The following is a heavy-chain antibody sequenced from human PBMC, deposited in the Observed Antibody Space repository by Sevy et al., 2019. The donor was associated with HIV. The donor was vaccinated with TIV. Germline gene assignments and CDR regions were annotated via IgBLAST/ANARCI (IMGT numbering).Heavy chain of an antibody. CDR2: ISDTGTST. V-gene: IGHV3-23*01. D-gene: IGHD7-27*01. Sequence: GESLKISCAASGFTFSTFALTWVRQAPGKGREWVSSISDTGTSTYYTDAVKGRFTICSDNSKKTLYLQMNSLRAEDTALYYCAKYAGDFPHFDSWGQGTLVTVSS. CDR1: GFTFSTFA. CDR3: AKYAGDFPHFDS. J-gene: IGHJ4*02.